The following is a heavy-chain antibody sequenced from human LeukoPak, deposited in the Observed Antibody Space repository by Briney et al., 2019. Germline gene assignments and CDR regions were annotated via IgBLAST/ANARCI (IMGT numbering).Heavy chain of an antibody. CDR1: GFSFDDYG. V-gene: IGHV3-20*04. CDR3: AREFGGRASGAVY. D-gene: IGHD3-10*01. J-gene: IGHJ4*02. CDR2: INWNGGRT. Sequence: GGSLRLSCAASGFSFDDYGMSWVRQAPGKGLEWVSGINWNGGRTRYADSVKGRFTISRDNAKNSLYLQMNSLRAEDTAVYYCAREFGGRASGAVYWGEGTLVTVSS.